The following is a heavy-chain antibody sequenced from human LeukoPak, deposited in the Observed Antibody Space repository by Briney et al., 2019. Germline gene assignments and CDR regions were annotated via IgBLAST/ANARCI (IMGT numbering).Heavy chain of an antibody. V-gene: IGHV3-48*04. CDR3: ARGGIAAAYGMDV. J-gene: IGHJ6*02. D-gene: IGHD6-13*01. CDR2: ISSSSSTI. Sequence: GGSLRLSCAASGFTFSSYSMNWVRQAPGKGLEWVSYISSSSSTIYYADSVKGRFTISRDNAKNSLYLQMNSLRAEDTAVYYCARGGIAAAYGMDVWGQGTTVTVSS. CDR1: GFTFSSYS.